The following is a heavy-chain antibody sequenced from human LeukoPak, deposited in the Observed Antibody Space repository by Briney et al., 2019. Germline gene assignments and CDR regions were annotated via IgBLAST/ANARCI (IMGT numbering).Heavy chain of an antibody. J-gene: IGHJ4*02. V-gene: IGHV3-23*01. CDR1: GFSLSTNA. Sequence: GSLRLSCSTSGFSLSTNAMSWVRQAPGKGLEWVSGISGSGASTYYADSVKGRFTISRDDSRNSLYLQMNSLRGEDTAVYYCAKDVGKWESLHYFDYWGQGTLVTVSS. D-gene: IGHD1-26*01. CDR2: ISGSGAST. CDR3: AKDVGKWESLHYFDY.